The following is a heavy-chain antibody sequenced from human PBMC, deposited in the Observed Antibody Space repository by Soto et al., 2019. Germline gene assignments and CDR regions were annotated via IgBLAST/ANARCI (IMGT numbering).Heavy chain of an antibody. CDR3: ARGQRFSDWFEP. D-gene: IGHD3-3*01. J-gene: IGHJ5*02. CDR2: IYSSGST. Sequence: NPSETLSLPGPVSGCAISTYYWTWIRQPAGKGLEWIGRIYSSGSTKYNPSLQSRVTMSLDTSNNQFSLRLTSVTAADTAVYYCARGQRFSDWFEPWGQGTLVTVSS. V-gene: IGHV4-4*07. CDR1: GCAISTYY.